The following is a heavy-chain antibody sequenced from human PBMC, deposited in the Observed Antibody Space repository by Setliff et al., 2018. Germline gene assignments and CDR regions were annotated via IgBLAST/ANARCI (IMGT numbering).Heavy chain of an antibody. D-gene: IGHD2-15*01. CDR1: GFTFSNYA. CDR2: IDESGGGT. J-gene: IGHJ5*02. CDR3: AKREIIAVTRWFGP. V-gene: IGHV3-23*01. Sequence: SGFTFSNYAMSWVRQAPGKGLEWVSAIDESGGGTYYADSVKGRFTISRDNSKNTLYLQMNSLRAEDTAVYYCAKREIIAVTRWFGPWGQGTLVTVSS.